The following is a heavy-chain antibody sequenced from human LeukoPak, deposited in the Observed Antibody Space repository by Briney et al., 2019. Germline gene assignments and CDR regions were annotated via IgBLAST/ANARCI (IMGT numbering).Heavy chain of an antibody. CDR3: AREVVGAKDYYYYYMDV. CDR1: GGSISSYY. J-gene: IGHJ6*03. CDR2: IYTSGST. D-gene: IGHD1-26*01. Sequence: PSETLSLTCTVSGGSISSYYWSWIRQPAGKGLEWIGRIYTSGSTNCNPSLKSRVTMSVDTSKNQFSLKLSSVTAADTAVYYCAREVVGAKDYYYYYMDVWGKGTTVTVSS. V-gene: IGHV4-4*07.